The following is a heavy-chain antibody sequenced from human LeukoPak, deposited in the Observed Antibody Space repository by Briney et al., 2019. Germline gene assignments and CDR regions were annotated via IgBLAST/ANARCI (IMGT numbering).Heavy chain of an antibody. D-gene: IGHD3-22*01. CDR3: ARERDYDSSGYYVFGY. J-gene: IGHJ4*02. Sequence: WGTLRLSCAASGFTFSSYGMHWVRKAPATGLEWVAVIWYDGSNKYYADSVKGRFTISRDNSKSTLYLQMNSLRAEDTAVYYCARERDYDSSGYYVFGYWGQGTPVTVSS. CDR1: GFTFSSYG. CDR2: IWYDGSNK. V-gene: IGHV3-33*01.